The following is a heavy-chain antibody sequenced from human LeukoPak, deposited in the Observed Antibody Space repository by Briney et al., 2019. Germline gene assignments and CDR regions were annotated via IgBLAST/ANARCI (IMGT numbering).Heavy chain of an antibody. CDR3: ARDLAMAGRDLDY. Sequence: GGSLRLSCAASGFAFRNYYRDWIRQAPGKGLEWVAYISNSGTIIYYAESVKGRFTISRDNPKNSLYLQMNSLRADDTALYYCARDLAMAGRDLDYWGQGTLVTVSS. D-gene: IGHD6-19*01. CDR1: GFAFRNYY. J-gene: IGHJ4*02. CDR2: ISNSGTII. V-gene: IGHV3-11*01.